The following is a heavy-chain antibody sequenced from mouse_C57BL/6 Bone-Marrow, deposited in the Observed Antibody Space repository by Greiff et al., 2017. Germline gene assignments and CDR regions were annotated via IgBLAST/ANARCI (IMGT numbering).Heavy chain of an antibody. CDR2: IRNKANGYTT. V-gene: IGHV7-3*01. D-gene: IGHD1-1*01. CDR1: GFTFTDYY. J-gene: IGHJ4*01. Sequence: EVMLVESGGGLVQPGGSLSLSCAASGFTFTDYYMSWVRQPPGQALEWLGFIRNKANGYTTESSASVKGRFTISRDNSQSILYLQMNALRAEDSANYYCARYDYGSSYWYAMDYWGQGTSGTVSS. CDR3: ARYDYGSSYWYAMDY.